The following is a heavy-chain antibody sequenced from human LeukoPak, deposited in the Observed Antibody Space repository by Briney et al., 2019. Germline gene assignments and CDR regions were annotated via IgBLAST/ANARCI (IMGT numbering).Heavy chain of an antibody. CDR2: INPNSGGT. J-gene: IGHJ4*02. V-gene: IGHV1-2*02. CDR3: ARDDGIAVAGFMDDY. Sequence: ASVKVSXKASGYTFTGYYMHWVRQAPGQGLEWIGWINPNSGGTNYAQKFQGRVTMTRDTSISTAYMELSRLRSDDTAVYYCARDDGIAVAGFMDDYWGQGTLVTVSS. CDR1: GYTFTGYY. D-gene: IGHD6-19*01.